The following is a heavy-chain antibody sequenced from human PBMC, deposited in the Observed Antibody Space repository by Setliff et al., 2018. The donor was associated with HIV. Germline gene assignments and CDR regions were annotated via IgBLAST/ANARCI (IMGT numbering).Heavy chain of an antibody. V-gene: IGHV4-39*07. Sequence: SETLSLTCNVSGVSISTSGYYWGWIRQPPGKGLEWIGEIIHSGGTNYNPSLKSRVTISVDTSKNQFSLKLSSVTAADTAVYYCARRSGYAEDYWGQGTLVTVSS. D-gene: IGHD5-12*01. CDR2: IIHSGGT. CDR3: ARRSGYAEDY. J-gene: IGHJ4*02. CDR1: GVSISTSGYY.